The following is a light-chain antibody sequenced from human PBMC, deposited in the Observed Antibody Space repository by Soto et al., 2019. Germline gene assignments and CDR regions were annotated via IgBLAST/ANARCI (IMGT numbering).Light chain of an antibody. CDR1: QSVSSN. Sequence: EIVMTQSPATLSVSPGERATLSCRASQSVSSNLAWYQQKPGQAPRLLTYGASTRATGIPARFSGSGSGTEFTLTISSLQSEDLAVYYCQQYNNWYTFGQGTKLEIK. J-gene: IGKJ2*01. CDR3: QQYNNWYT. CDR2: GAS. V-gene: IGKV3-15*01.